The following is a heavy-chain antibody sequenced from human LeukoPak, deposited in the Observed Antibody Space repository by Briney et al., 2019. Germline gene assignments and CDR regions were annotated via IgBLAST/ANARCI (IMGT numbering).Heavy chain of an antibody. CDR2: INHSGST. Sequence: SETLSLTCAVYGGSFSGYYWNWIRQPPGKGLEWIGEINHSGSTNYNPSLKSRVTISVDTSKNQFPLKLSSVTAADTAVYYCARWMVGATFDYWGQGTLVTVSS. CDR3: ARWMVGATFDY. V-gene: IGHV4-34*01. J-gene: IGHJ4*02. CDR1: GGSFSGYY. D-gene: IGHD1-26*01.